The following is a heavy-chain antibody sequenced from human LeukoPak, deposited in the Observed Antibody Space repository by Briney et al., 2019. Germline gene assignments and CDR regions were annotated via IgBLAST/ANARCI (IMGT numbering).Heavy chain of an antibody. CDR1: GFTFSSHA. CDR2: ISSNGGST. D-gene: IGHD3-3*01. CDR3: ARGSYYDFWSGYFYFDY. Sequence: GGSLRLSCAASGFTFSSHAMHWVRQAPGKGLEYVSAISSNGGSTYYANSVKGRFTISRDNSKNTLYLQMGSLRAEDMAVYYCARGSYYDFWSGYFYFDYWGQGTLVTVSS. V-gene: IGHV3-64*01. J-gene: IGHJ4*02.